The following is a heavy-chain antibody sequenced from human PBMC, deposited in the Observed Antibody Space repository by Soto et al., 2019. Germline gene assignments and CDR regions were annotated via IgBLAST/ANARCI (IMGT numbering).Heavy chain of an antibody. CDR2: IIPIFGTA. D-gene: IGHD3-22*01. Sequence: SVKVSCKASGGTFSSYAISWVRQAPGQGLEWMGGIIPIFGTANYAQKFQGRVTITADESTSTAYMELSSLRSEDTAVYYCARGSAEYCDSSGYYYGSAFDIWGQGTMVTVSS. CDR1: GGTFSSYA. J-gene: IGHJ3*02. CDR3: ARGSAEYCDSSGYYYGSAFDI. V-gene: IGHV1-69*13.